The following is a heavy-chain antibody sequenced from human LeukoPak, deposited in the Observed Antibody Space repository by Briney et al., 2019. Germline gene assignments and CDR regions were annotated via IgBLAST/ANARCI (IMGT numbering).Heavy chain of an antibody. V-gene: IGHV3-30*03. CDR2: ISYDGSNK. Sequence: PGGSLRLSCAASGFTFSSYGMHWVRQAPGKGLEWVAVISYDGSNKYYADSVKGRFTISRDNSKNTLYLQMNSLRAEDTAVYYSVRGGGLVLYNYGMDVWGKGTTVTVSS. D-gene: IGHD6-19*01. CDR3: VRGGGLVLYNYGMDV. J-gene: IGHJ6*04. CDR1: GFTFSSYG.